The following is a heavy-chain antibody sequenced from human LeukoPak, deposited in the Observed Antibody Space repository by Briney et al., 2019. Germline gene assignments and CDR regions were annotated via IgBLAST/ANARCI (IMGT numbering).Heavy chain of an antibody. D-gene: IGHD2-2*01. CDR2: ISAYNGNT. V-gene: IGHV1-18*01. Sequence: ASVKVSCKASGYTFTSYGISWVRQAPGQGLEWMGWISAYNGNTNYAQKLQGRVTMTTDTFTSTAYMELRSLRSDDTAVYYCARSAALIVVVPAAVYYFDYWGQGTLVTVSS. CDR3: ARSAALIVVVPAAVYYFDY. CDR1: GYTFTSYG. J-gene: IGHJ4*02.